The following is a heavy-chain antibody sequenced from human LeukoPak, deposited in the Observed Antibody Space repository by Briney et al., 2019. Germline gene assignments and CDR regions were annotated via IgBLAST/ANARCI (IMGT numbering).Heavy chain of an antibody. CDR2: IDPSGGST. V-gene: IGHV1-46*01. J-gene: IGHJ4*02. Sequence: ASVKVSCKASGYXFSSYYMNWVRQAPGQGLEWMGIIDPSGGSTTYAQKFQGRVTMTRDTSTSTAYMELSSLRSEDTAVYYCTRRDGDYRSVEYWGQGTLVTVSS. D-gene: IGHD4-17*01. CDR1: GYXFSSYY. CDR3: TRRDGDYRSVEY.